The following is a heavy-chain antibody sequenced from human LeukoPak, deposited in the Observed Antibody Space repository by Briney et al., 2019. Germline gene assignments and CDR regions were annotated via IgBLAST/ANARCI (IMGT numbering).Heavy chain of an antibody. CDR1: GLTLSDHI. V-gene: IGHV3-72*01. D-gene: IGHD3-16*01. Sequence: GGSLRLSCTASGLTLSDHIIDWVRQAPGKGLEWVGRSRRKSMGYRTEYAPSVKGRFTLSRDESQNSLYLQMNSLETEDTAVYFCARDGGRSDNSAFDIWGQGTMVTVSS. CDR2: SRRKSMGYRT. CDR3: ARDGGRSDNSAFDI. J-gene: IGHJ3*02.